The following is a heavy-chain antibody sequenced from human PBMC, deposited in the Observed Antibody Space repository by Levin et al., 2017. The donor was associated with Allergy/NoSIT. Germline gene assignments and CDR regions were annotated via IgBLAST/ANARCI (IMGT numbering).Heavy chain of an antibody. CDR2: TYSGGNT. J-gene: IGHJ4*02. Sequence: PGGSLRLSCAASGFTVNSNYMSWVRQAPGKGLEWVSVTYSGGNTYYADSVKGRFTISRDNSKNTLYLQMNSLRAEDTAVYYCAKGIVGTRSFDYWGQGTLVTVSS. CDR1: GFTVNSNY. D-gene: IGHD1-7*01. V-gene: IGHV3-53*01. CDR3: AKGIVGTRSFDY.